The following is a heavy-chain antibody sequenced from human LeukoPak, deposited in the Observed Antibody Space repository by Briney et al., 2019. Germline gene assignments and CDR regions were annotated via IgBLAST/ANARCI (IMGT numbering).Heavy chain of an antibody. V-gene: IGHV4-38-2*02. CDR1: GYSISSGYY. Sequence: SETLSLTCTVSGYSISSGYYWGWIRQPPGKGLEWIGSIYHSGSTYYNPSLKSRVTISVDTSNNQFSLKLSSVTAADTAVYYCARSVRDGYNYCYYYMDVWGKGTTVTVSS. CDR3: ARSVRDGYNYCYYYMDV. CDR2: IYHSGST. D-gene: IGHD5-24*01. J-gene: IGHJ6*03.